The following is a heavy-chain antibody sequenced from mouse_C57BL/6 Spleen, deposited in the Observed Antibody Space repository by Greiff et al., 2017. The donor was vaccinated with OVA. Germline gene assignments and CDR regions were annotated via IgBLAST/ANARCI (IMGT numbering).Heavy chain of an antibody. D-gene: IGHD2-4*01. Sequence: QVQLKQPGAELVKPGASVKVSCKASGYTFTSYWMHWVKQRPGQGLEWIGRIHPSDSDTNYNQKFKGKATLTVDKSSSTAYMQLSSLTSEDSAVYYCAIGEDYVLYFDYWGKGTTLTVSS. J-gene: IGHJ2*01. V-gene: IGHV1-74*01. CDR1: GYTFTSYW. CDR3: AIGEDYVLYFDY. CDR2: IHPSDSDT.